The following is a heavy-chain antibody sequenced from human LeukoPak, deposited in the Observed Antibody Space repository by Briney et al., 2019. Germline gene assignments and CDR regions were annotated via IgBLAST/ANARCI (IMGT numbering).Heavy chain of an antibody. Sequence: PSETLSLTCTVSSGSINSYYWNWIRQPPGKGLEWIGDIYYSGSTNYNPSLKSRVIISLDTSKNQFSLNLRSVTAADTAVYYCAGAYSSGLFDNWGQGTLVTVSS. CDR1: SGSINSYY. CDR3: AGAYSSGLFDN. V-gene: IGHV4-59*08. D-gene: IGHD6-19*01. J-gene: IGHJ4*02. CDR2: IYYSGST.